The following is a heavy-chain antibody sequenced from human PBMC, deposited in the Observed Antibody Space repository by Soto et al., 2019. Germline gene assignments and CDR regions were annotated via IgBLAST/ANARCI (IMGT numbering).Heavy chain of an antibody. CDR1: GFTFSSYA. CDR2: ISGSGGST. D-gene: IGHD3-22*01. CDR3: AKEGITMIVVVIAHFDY. J-gene: IGHJ4*02. Sequence: GGSLRLSCAASGFTFSSYAMSWVRQAPGKGLEWVSAISGSGGSTYYADSVKGRFTISRDNSKNTLYLQMNSLRAEDTAVYYCAKEGITMIVVVIAHFDYWGQGTLVTVSS. V-gene: IGHV3-23*01.